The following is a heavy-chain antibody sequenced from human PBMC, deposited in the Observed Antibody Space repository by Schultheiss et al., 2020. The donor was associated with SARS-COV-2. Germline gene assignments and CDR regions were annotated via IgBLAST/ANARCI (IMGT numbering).Heavy chain of an antibody. CDR2: INHSGST. J-gene: IGHJ6*02. V-gene: IGHV4-34*01. CDR3: ARSSGGSSSSPNYYYGMDV. Sequence: SQTLSLTCAVYGGSFSGYSWSWIRQPPGKGLEWIGEINHSGSTNYNPSLKSRVTISVDTSKNQFSLKLRSMTAADTAVYYCARSSGGSSSSPNYYYGMDVWGQGTTVTVSS. CDR1: GGSFSGYS. D-gene: IGHD6-6*01.